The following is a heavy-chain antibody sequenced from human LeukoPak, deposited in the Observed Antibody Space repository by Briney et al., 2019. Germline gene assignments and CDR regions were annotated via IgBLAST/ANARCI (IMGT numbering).Heavy chain of an antibody. J-gene: IGHJ3*02. V-gene: IGHV1-18*01. CDR1: GYTFTSYG. Sequence: ASVKVSCKASGYTFTSYGISWVRHAPGQGLEWMGWISAYNGNTNYAQKLQGRVTMTTDTSTSTAYMELRSLRSDDTAVYYCARDAPVWMKDDAFDIWGQGTMVTVSS. D-gene: IGHD2-2*03. CDR2: ISAYNGNT. CDR3: ARDAPVWMKDDAFDI.